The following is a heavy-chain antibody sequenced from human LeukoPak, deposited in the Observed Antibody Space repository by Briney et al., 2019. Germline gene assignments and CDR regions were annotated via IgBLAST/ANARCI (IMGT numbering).Heavy chain of an antibody. D-gene: IGHD3-10*01. V-gene: IGHV3-23*01. J-gene: IGHJ4*02. CDR3: AKVPHYYYGSGSYQFDY. CDR1: KFTFSSYA. CDR2: ISGSGASGGST. Sequence: GGSLRLSCAASKFTFSSYAMSWVRQAPGKGLEWVSAISGSGASGGSTYYADSVKGRFTISRDNSKNTLYLQMNSLRAEDTAVYYCAKVPHYYYGSGSYQFDYWGQGTLVAVSS.